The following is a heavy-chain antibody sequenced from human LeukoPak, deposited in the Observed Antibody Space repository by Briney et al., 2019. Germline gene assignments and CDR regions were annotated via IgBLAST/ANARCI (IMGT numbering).Heavy chain of an antibody. D-gene: IGHD3-10*01. V-gene: IGHV3-30*04. Sequence: GRSLRLSCAASGFIFNSYAMHWVRQAPGKGLEWVAVISYDGSNKYYADSVKGRFTISRDNSKNTLYLQMNSLRAEDTAVYYCARGRYGSGSKRGMDVWGKGTTVTVSS. J-gene: IGHJ6*04. CDR2: ISYDGSNK. CDR1: GFIFNSYA. CDR3: ARGRYGSGSKRGMDV.